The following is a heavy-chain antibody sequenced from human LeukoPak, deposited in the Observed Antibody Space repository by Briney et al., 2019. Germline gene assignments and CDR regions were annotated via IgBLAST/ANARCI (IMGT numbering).Heavy chain of an antibody. Sequence: GASVKVSCQASVCTFTGYYMHWVRQAPRQAREWMGRIKPNSGGRNYAQKLHGRVTSTRDRSISTAYMEPSRLRSDDTAVYYCARDGSGGSCYSHWGQGTLVTVSS. D-gene: IGHD2-15*01. CDR1: VCTFTGYY. J-gene: IGHJ4*02. CDR3: ARDGSGGSCYSH. CDR2: IKPNSGGR. V-gene: IGHV1-2*01.